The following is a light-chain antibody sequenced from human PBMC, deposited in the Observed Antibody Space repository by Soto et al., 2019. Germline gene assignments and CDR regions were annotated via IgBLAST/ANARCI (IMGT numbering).Light chain of an antibody. V-gene: IGKV1-27*01. CDR2: SAS. Sequence: DIQMTQSPSSLSASLGDRNTITCRASQDISNYLAWYQQKPGKVPKLLIYSASTLQSGVPSRFSGSGSGTDFTLTISSPQPEDVATYFCQKYNSALTFGQGTRLEIK. CDR1: QDISNY. J-gene: IGKJ5*01. CDR3: QKYNSALT.